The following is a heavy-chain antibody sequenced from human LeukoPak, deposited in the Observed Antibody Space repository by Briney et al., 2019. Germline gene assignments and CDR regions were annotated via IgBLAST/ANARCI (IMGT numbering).Heavy chain of an antibody. D-gene: IGHD3-22*01. J-gene: IGHJ3*02. CDR2: MNPNSGNT. CDR1: GYTFTSYD. CDR3: ASIGVVVDTDAFDI. V-gene: IGHV1-8*01. Sequence: ASVTVSCKASGYTFTSYDINWVRQATGQGLEWMGWMNPNSGNTGYAQKFQGRVTMTRNTSISTAYMELSSLRSEDTAVYYCASIGVVVDTDAFDIWGQGTMVTVSS.